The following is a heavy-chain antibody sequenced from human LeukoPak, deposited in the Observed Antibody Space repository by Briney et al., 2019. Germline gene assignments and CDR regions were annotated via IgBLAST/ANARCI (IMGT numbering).Heavy chain of an antibody. CDR3: ARGGRSSGWYHYYYYYYMDV. D-gene: IGHD6-19*01. CDR2: MNPNSGNT. V-gene: IGHV1-8*03. J-gene: IGHJ6*03. CDR1: GGTFSSYA. Sequence: EASVKVSCKASGGTFSSYAISWVRQAPGQGLEWMGWMNPNSGNTGYAQKFQGRVTITRNTSISTAYMELSSLRSEDTAVYYCARGGRSSGWYHYYYYYYMDVWGKGTTVTVSS.